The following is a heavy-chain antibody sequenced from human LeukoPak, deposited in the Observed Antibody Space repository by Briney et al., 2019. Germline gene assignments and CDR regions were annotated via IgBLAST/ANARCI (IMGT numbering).Heavy chain of an antibody. D-gene: IGHD3-3*01. Sequence: QAGGSLRLSRAASGFIFNNYAMSWVRQAPGKGLEWVSSISTTGSTTYYADSVRGRFTISRDNSQNTLSLQMDSLTAADTAVYSCATYDLWTPYYTFRYWGQGTLVSVSS. CDR1: GFIFNNYA. CDR2: ISTTGSTT. CDR3: ATYDLWTPYYTFRY. J-gene: IGHJ4*02. V-gene: IGHV3-23*01.